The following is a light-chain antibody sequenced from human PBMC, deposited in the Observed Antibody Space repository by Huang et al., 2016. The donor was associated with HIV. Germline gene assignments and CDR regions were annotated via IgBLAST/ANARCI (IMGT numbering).Light chain of an antibody. CDR3: QQLNSFPYT. J-gene: IGKJ2*01. CDR1: QGISSY. CDR2: AAS. Sequence: IQLTQSPSSLSASVGDRVTITCRASQGISSYLAWYHQKPGKAPKVLIYAASTLQSGVPSRFSGSGSGTDFTLTISSLQPEDFATYYCQQLNSFPYTFGQGTMLEIK. V-gene: IGKV1-9*01.